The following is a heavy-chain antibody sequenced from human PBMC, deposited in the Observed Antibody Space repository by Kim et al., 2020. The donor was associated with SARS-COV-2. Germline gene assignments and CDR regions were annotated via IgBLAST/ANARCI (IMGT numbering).Heavy chain of an antibody. V-gene: IGHV1-3*01. CDR1: GYTFTSYA. D-gene: IGHD3-3*01. CDR3: ARDIGPWSGYTTSEGYFDY. CDR2: INAGNGNT. J-gene: IGHJ4*02. Sequence: ASVKVSCKASGYTFTSYAMHWVRQAPGQRLKWMGWINAGNGNTKYSQKFQGRVTITRDTSASTAYMELSSLRSEDTAVYYCARDIGPWSGYTTSEGYFDYWGQGTLVTVSS.